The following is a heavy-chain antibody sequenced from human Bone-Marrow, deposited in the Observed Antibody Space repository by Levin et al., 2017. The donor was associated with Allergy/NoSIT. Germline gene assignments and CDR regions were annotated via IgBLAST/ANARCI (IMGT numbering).Heavy chain of an antibody. Sequence: GASVKVSCKASGGNFSNYTFSWLRQAPGQGLEWMGRIVPIFGTTHFAQNYQGRVTITADESTNTAYMELTSLTSEDTAVYYCARGSVQIAATTWFDPWGQGTLITVSS. CDR1: GGNFSNYT. CDR2: IVPIFGTT. V-gene: IGHV1-69*13. D-gene: IGHD2-15*01. CDR3: ARGSVQIAATTWFDP. J-gene: IGHJ5*02.